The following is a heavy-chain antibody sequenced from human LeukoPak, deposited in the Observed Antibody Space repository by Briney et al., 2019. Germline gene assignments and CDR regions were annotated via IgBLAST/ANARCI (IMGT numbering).Heavy chain of an antibody. D-gene: IGHD3-10*01. CDR3: AKERDYRVSTSCDY. Sequence: GGSLRLSCAASRFTFSNFGMHWVRQAPGKGLEWMAVISYDGKVTYYADSVKGRFTISRDNSKNTLYLQMTSLRGEDTALYYCAKERDYRVSTSCDYWGQGTQVTVSS. V-gene: IGHV3-30*18. J-gene: IGHJ4*02. CDR1: RFTFSNFG. CDR2: ISYDGKVT.